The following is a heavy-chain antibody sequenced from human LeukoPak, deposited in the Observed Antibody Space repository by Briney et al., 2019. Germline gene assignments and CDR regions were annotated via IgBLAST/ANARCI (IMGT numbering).Heavy chain of an antibody. J-gene: IGHJ4*02. Sequence: VTVSXXXXXYTFXXXGISWVRQXPGQGLEWMGWISAYNGNTNYAQKLQGRVTMTTDTSTSTAYMELRSLRSDDTAVYYCARDLPMLDYDFWSGYLFDYWGQGTLVTVSS. CDR1: XYTFXXXG. D-gene: IGHD3-3*01. CDR2: ISAYNGNT. CDR3: ARDLPMLDYDFWSGYLFDY. V-gene: IGHV1-18*01.